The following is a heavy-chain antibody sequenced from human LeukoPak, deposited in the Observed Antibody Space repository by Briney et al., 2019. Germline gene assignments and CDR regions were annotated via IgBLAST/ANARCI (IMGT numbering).Heavy chain of an antibody. D-gene: IGHD1-26*01. CDR3: AKDTRALLRLGYFDC. CDR2: ISGTGGNT. J-gene: IGHJ4*02. Sequence: PGGSLRLSCAASGFTFSNYAMSWVRQAPGKGLEWVSAISGTGGNTYYADSVKGRFIISRDNSRHTLYLQMNSLRAEDTAVYYCAKDTRALLRLGYFDCWGQGTLVTVSS. CDR1: GFTFSNYA. V-gene: IGHV3-23*01.